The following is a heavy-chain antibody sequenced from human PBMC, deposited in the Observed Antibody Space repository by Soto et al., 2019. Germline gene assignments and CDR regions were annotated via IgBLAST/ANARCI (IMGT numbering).Heavy chain of an antibody. CDR3: ARHGVQWLVRHAFDI. D-gene: IGHD6-19*01. CDR1: GFTFSSYA. J-gene: IGHJ3*02. Sequence: GGSLRLSCAASGFTFSSYAMHWVRQAPGKGLEWVAVISYDCSNKYYADSVKGRFTISRDNSKNTLYLQMNSLRAEDSAVDYSARHGVQWLVRHAFDIWGQGTMVTVSS. CDR2: ISYDCSNK. V-gene: IGHV3-30*04.